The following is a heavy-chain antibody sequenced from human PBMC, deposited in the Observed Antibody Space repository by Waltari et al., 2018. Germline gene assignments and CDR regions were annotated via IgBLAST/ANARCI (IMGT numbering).Heavy chain of an antibody. J-gene: IGHJ2*01. V-gene: IGHV1-2*02. D-gene: IGHD3-22*01. CDR1: GYTFTGYY. CDR3: ATRYDSSGYYYENWYFDL. Sequence: QVQLVQSGAEVKKPGASVKVSCKASGYTFTGYYMHWVRQAPGRGLEWMGWINPNSGGTNYAQKFQGRVTMTRDTSISTAYMELSRLRSDDTAVYYCATRYDSSGYYYENWYFDLWGRGTLVTVSS. CDR2: INPNSGGT.